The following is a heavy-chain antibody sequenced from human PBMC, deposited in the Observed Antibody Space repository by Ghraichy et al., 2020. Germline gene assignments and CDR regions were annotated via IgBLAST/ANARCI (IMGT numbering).Heavy chain of an antibody. D-gene: IGHD6-19*01. J-gene: IGHJ5*02. CDR2: IYHSGST. V-gene: IGHV4-30-2*01. CDR1: GGSISSGGYS. CDR3: ARVSSGWTRSWFDP. Sequence: SETLSLTCAVSGGSISSGGYSWSWIRQPPGKGLEWIGYIYHSGSTYYNPSLKSRVTISVDRSKNQFSLKLSSVTAADTAVYYCARVSSGWTRSWFDPWGQGTLVIVSS.